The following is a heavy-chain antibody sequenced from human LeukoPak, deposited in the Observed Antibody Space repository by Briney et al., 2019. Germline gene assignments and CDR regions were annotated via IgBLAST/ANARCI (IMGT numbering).Heavy chain of an antibody. CDR1: GYTFTSYG. Sequence: SVKVFCKASGYTFTSYGISWVRQAPGQGLEWMGWISAYNGNTKYSQKFQDRVTVTRDTSTSTAYMELSSLRSEDTAVYYCAKDEKGYYHDTSGYPDAFDIWGQGTMVTVSS. D-gene: IGHD3-22*01. CDR3: AKDEKGYYHDTSGYPDAFDI. V-gene: IGHV1-18*01. J-gene: IGHJ3*02. CDR2: ISAYNGNT.